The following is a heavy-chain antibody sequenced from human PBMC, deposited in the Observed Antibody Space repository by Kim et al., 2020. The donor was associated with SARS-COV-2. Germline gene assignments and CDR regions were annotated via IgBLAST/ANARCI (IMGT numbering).Heavy chain of an antibody. Sequence: SETLSLTCAVYGGSFSGYYWSWIRQPPGKGLEWIGEINHSGSTNYNPSLKSRVTISVDTSKNQFSLKLSSVTAADTAVYYCARRIAVAGTPEDPWGQGTLVTVSS. CDR2: INHSGST. V-gene: IGHV4-34*01. CDR3: ARRIAVAGTPEDP. J-gene: IGHJ5*02. CDR1: GGSFSGYY. D-gene: IGHD6-19*01.